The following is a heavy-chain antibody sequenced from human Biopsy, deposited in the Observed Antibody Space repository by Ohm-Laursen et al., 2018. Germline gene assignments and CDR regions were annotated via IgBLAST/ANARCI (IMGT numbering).Heavy chain of an antibody. CDR1: GFTFADYW. CDR3: TRDTTYYAGTTYYDALDV. J-gene: IGHJ3*01. CDR2: IKQDGSEK. D-gene: IGHD2/OR15-2a*01. V-gene: IGHV3-7*01. Sequence: SLRLSCAAPGFTFADYWMNWVRRAPGKGLEWVANIKQDGSEKNYVDSVKGRFTITRDNANNSLYLQMNSLRVEDTAVYYCTRDTTYYAGTTYYDALDVWGQGTTVTVSS.